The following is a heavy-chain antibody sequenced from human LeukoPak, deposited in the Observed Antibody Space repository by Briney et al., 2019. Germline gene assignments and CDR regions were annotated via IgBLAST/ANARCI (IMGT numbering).Heavy chain of an antibody. J-gene: IGHJ3*02. CDR1: GYTFTGYY. CDR2: INPNSGGT. D-gene: IGHD1-26*01. Sequence: GASVKVSCKASGYTFTGYYMHWVRQAPGQGLEWMGWINPNSGGTNYAQKFQGRVTMTRDTSISTAYMELSRLRSDDTAVHYCARLTVGATEMGVDAFDIWGQGTMVTVSS. CDR3: ARLTVGATEMGVDAFDI. V-gene: IGHV1-2*02.